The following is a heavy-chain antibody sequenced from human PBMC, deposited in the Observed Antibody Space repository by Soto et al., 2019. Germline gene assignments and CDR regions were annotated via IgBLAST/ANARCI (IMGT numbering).Heavy chain of an antibody. Sequence: EVQLLESGGGLVQPGGSLRLSCAASGFTFSSYAMSWVRQAPGKGLEWVSAISGSGGSTYYADSVKGRFTISRDNSKNTMYLQMNSLRAEDTVVYYCAKGGLGVVVTEGYWGQGTLVTVSS. CDR1: GFTFSSYA. CDR3: AKGGLGVVVTEGY. J-gene: IGHJ4*02. D-gene: IGHD2-21*02. V-gene: IGHV3-23*01. CDR2: ISGSGGST.